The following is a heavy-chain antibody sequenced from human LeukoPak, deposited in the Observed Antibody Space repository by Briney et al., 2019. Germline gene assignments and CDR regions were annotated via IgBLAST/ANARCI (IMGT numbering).Heavy chain of an antibody. CDR1: GGSISSYY. D-gene: IGHD6-19*01. CDR3: ARGGWYPESFQH. CDR2: IYYSGST. Sequence: SETLSLTCTVSGGSISSYYWNWIRQPPGKGLEWIGYIYYSGSTNYNPSLKSRVTISVDTSKDQFSLKLSSVTAADTAVYYCARGGWYPESFQHWGQGALVTVSS. V-gene: IGHV4-59*01. J-gene: IGHJ1*01.